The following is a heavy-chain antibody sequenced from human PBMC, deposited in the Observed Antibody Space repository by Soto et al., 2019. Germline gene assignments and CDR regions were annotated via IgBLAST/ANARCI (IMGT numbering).Heavy chain of an antibody. CDR2: INPSGGST. CDR3: ARVSSGSYYGMDNWFDP. CDR1: GYTFTSYY. V-gene: IGHV1-46*01. J-gene: IGHJ5*02. D-gene: IGHD1-26*01. Sequence: QVQLVQSGAEVKKPGASVKVSCKASGYTFTSYYMHWVRQAPGQGLEWMGIINPSGGSTSYAQKFQGRVTITRDTSTSTVYMELSSLRSEDTAVYYCARVSSGSYYGMDNWFDPWGQGTLVTVSS.